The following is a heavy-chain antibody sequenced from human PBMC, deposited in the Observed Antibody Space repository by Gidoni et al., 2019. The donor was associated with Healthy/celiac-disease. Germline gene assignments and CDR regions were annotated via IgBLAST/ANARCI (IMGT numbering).Heavy chain of an antibody. CDR1: GGSISSSSYY. D-gene: IGHD6-13*01. CDR2: IYYSGST. CDR3: ARRSSSWYYCDY. V-gene: IGHV4-39*01. J-gene: IGHJ4*02. Sequence: QLQLQESGPGLVKPSETLSLTCTVSGGSISSSSYYWGWIRQPPGKGLEWIGSIYYSGSTYYNPSLKSRVTISVDTSKNQFSLKLSSVTAADTAVYYCARRSSSWYYCDYWGQGTLVTVSS.